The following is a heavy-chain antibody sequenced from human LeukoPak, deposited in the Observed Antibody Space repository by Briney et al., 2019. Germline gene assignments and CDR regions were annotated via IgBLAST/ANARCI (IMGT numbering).Heavy chain of an antibody. CDR1: GFIFSDYA. V-gene: IGHV3-23*01. Sequence: GGSLRLSCAASGFIFSDYAMTWVCQAPGKGLEWVSVISGSGAATYYADSVKGRFTISRDNSKNTLDLQMNSLRAEDTAVYYCAKKRITDEDRGNYLDYWGQGTLVTVSS. J-gene: IGHJ4*02. CDR3: AKKRITDEDRGNYLDY. D-gene: IGHD1-14*01. CDR2: ISGSGAAT.